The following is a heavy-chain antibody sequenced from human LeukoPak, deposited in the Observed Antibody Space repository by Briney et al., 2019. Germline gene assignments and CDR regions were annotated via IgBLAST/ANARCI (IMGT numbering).Heavy chain of an antibody. V-gene: IGHV4-59*01. D-gene: IGHD3-22*01. CDR1: GGSISSYY. Sequence: PSETLSLTCTVSGGSISSYYWSWIRQPPGKGLEWIGYIYYSGSTNYNPSLKSRVTISVDTSKNQFSLKLSSVTAADTAVYYCASQTKDSSGYNLWGRGTLVTVSS. J-gene: IGHJ2*01. CDR3: ASQTKDSSGYNL. CDR2: IYYSGST.